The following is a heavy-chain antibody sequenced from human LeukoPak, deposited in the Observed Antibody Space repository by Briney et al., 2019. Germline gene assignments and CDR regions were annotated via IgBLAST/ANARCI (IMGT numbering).Heavy chain of an antibody. D-gene: IGHD3-10*01. V-gene: IGHV4-4*07. J-gene: IGHJ6*02. CDR3: ARGTVRGVIYGMDV. CDR1: GGSISSYY. CDR2: LYTSGST. Sequence: SETLSLTCTVSGGSISSYYWSWIRQPAGKGLEWIGRLYTSGSTNYNPSLKSRVTMSVDTSKNQFSLKLSSVTAADTAVYYCARGTVRGVIYGMDVWGQGTTVTVSS.